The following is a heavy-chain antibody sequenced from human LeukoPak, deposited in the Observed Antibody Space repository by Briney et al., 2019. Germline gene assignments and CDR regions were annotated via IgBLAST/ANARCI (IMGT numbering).Heavy chain of an antibody. CDR3: ARGARHYGGYFDY. CDR2: INPNRGGT. D-gene: IGHD4-17*01. V-gene: IGHV1-2*02. J-gene: IGHJ4*02. Sequence: ASVKVSCKASGYTFTGYYMHWVRQAPGQGLEWMGWINPNRGGTNYAQKFQGRVTMTRDTSISTAYMELSRLRSDDTAVYYCARGARHYGGYFDYWGQGTLVTVSS. CDR1: GYTFTGYY.